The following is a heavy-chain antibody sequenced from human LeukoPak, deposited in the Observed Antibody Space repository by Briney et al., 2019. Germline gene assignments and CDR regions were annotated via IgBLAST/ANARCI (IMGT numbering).Heavy chain of an antibody. CDR3: ARLHDYSNYRRAY. CDR2: IIPIFGTA. CDR1: GGTFSSYA. J-gene: IGHJ4*02. V-gene: IGHV1-69*01. Sequence: VASVKVSCKASGGTFSSYAISWVRQAPGQGLDWMGGIIPIFGTANYAQKFQGRVTITADESTSTAYMELSSLRSEDTAVYYCARLHDYSNYRRAYWGQGTLVTVSS. D-gene: IGHD4-11*01.